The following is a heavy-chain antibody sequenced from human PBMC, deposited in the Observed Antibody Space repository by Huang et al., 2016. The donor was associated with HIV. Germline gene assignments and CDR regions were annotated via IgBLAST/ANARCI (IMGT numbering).Heavy chain of an antibody. CDR3: ARLPGSITMIRGVITDPY. CDR2: IYYSGSH. Sequence: QLQLQESGPGLVKPSETLSLTCTVPGGSIRSDNYYWGWIRQPPGKGLGWIGSIYYSGSHYNNPSLRIRVTIPVDTSKNQFSRKMRSVTAADTAVYYCARLPGSITMIRGVITDPYWGQGTLVTVSS. V-gene: IGHV4-39*01. D-gene: IGHD3-10*01. J-gene: IGHJ4*02. CDR1: GGSIRSDNYY.